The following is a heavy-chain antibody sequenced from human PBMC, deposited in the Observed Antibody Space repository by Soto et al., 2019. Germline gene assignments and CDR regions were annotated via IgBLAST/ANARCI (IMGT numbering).Heavy chain of an antibody. D-gene: IGHD3-10*01. CDR2: IIPIFGTA. CDR3: ARGGITVVRGYWFDP. Sequence: QVQLVQSGAEVKKPGSSVKVSCKASGGTFSSYAISWVRQAPGQGLEWMGGIIPIFGTANYAQKFQGRVTITGDTSTSPAYMELSSLRAEDTGVYYCARGGITVVRGYWFDPWGQGTMVTVSS. J-gene: IGHJ5*01. CDR1: GGTFSSYA. V-gene: IGHV1-69*14.